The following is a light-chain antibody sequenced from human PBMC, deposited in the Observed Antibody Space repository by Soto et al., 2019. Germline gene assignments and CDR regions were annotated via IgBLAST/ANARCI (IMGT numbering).Light chain of an antibody. Sequence: ESVLTQSPATLSLSPGERATLSCRPSQSVNYYLAWYQQKPGQAPRLLVYDASERATGIPARFSGSGSGTDFTLTISSLEPDDSAIYYCQQRSNWPPITFGQGTRLEIK. CDR3: QQRSNWPPIT. CDR2: DAS. CDR1: QSVNYY. J-gene: IGKJ5*01. V-gene: IGKV3-11*01.